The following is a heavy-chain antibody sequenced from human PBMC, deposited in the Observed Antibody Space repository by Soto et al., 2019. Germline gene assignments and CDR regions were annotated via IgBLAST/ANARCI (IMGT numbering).Heavy chain of an antibody. Sequence: EVQLVESGGGLVQPGGSLRLSCAASGFTFSDHYMDWVRQAPGKGLEWVGRTRNKANSYTTEYAASVKGRLTISRDDSQNSLYLQMNSLKSEDAAVYYCARAVGEDWFDPWGQGTLVTVCS. J-gene: IGHJ5*02. D-gene: IGHD1-26*01. CDR1: GFTFSDHY. V-gene: IGHV3-72*01. CDR3: ARAVGEDWFDP. CDR2: TRNKANSYTT.